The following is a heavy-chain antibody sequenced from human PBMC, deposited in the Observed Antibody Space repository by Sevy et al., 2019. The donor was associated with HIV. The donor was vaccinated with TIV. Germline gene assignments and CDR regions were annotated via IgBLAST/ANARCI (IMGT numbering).Heavy chain of an antibody. D-gene: IGHD2-15*01. V-gene: IGHV4-34*01. CDR2: INHSGGT. CDR3: ARHCTGSSCSHAFDI. Sequence: SETLSLTCAVYGGSFSGYYWSWIRQPPGKGLEWIGEINHSGGTNYNPSLKSRVTISADTSKNQFSLKLNSVTAADTAVYHCARHCTGSSCSHAFDIWGQGTMVTVSS. J-gene: IGHJ3*02. CDR1: GGSFSGYY.